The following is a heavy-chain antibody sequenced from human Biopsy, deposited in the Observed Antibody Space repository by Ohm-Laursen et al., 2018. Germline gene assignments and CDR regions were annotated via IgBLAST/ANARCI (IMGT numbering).Heavy chain of an antibody. CDR1: GGSISSGGSY. CDR3: ARGDYFDSNGYFWFDP. V-gene: IGHV4-31*01. CDR2: IFNSANT. Sequence: TLSLTCTVSGGSISSGGSYWRWIRQRPGKGLEWVGYIFNSANTYYNPSLKNLIPISGVTSKNQFSLKLNSVTAADTAVYYCARGDYFDSNGYFWFDPWGQGTLVTVSS. D-gene: IGHD3-22*01. J-gene: IGHJ5*02.